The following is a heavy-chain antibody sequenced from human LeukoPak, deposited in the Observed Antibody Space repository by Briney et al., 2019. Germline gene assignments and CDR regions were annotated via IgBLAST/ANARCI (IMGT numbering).Heavy chain of an antibody. V-gene: IGHV4-34*01. D-gene: IGHD1-1*01. CDR2: INHSGST. Sequence: SETLSLTCAVYRGSFSNYYWSWIRQPPGKGLGWIGEINHSGSTNYNPSLKSRVTISIDTSKKQFSLKLSSVTATDMAIYYCARGDSWNDTPRENWFDPWGQGTLVTVSS. J-gene: IGHJ5*02. CDR1: RGSFSNYY. CDR3: ARGDSWNDTPRENWFDP.